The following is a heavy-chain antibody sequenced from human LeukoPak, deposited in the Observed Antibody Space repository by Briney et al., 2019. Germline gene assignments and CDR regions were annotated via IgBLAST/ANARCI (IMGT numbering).Heavy chain of an antibody. CDR3: ARDSGTTGEVKFDP. Sequence: SETLSLTCTVSGGSISGYYWSWIRQPPGKGLEWIGYIYYSGSTSYNPSLKSRVTISVDTSKNQFSLKVTSVTAADTAVYYCARDSGTTGEVKFDPWGQGTLVTVSS. J-gene: IGHJ5*02. D-gene: IGHD3-10*01. V-gene: IGHV4-59*12. CDR2: IYYSGST. CDR1: GGSISGYY.